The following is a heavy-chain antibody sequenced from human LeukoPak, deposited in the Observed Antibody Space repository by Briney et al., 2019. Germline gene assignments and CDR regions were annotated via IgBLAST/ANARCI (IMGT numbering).Heavy chain of an antibody. V-gene: IGHV1-8*02. Sequence: GASVKVSCKASGYTFLNYWIQWVRQATGQGLEWMGWMNPNSGNTGYAQKFQGRVTMTRNTSISTAYMELSSLRSEDTAVYYCARGSIAAASGDYWGQGTLVTVSS. CDR2: MNPNSGNT. CDR3: ARGSIAAASGDY. CDR1: GYTFLNYW. J-gene: IGHJ4*02. D-gene: IGHD6-13*01.